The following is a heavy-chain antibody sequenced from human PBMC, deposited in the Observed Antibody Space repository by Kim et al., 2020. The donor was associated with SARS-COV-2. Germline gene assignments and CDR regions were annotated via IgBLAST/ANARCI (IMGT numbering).Heavy chain of an antibody. D-gene: IGHD5-12*01. V-gene: IGHV3-21*01. CDR3: ARDARYSGYEDTYAFDI. Sequence: GGSLRLSCAASGFTFSSYSMNWVRQAPGKGLEWVSSISSSSSYIYYADSVKGRFTISRDNAKNSLYLQMNSLRAEDTAVYYCARDARYSGYEDTYAFDIWGQGTMVTVSS. J-gene: IGHJ3*02. CDR2: ISSSSSYI. CDR1: GFTFSSYS.